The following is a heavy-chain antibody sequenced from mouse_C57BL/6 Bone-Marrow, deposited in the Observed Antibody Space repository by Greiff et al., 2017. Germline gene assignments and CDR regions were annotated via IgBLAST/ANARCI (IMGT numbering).Heavy chain of an antibody. CDR3: ARGAYYYGTQFAY. Sequence: VQVVESGAELARPGASVKLSCKASGYTFTSYGISWVKQRTGQGLEWIGEIYPRSGNTYYNEKFKGKATLTADKSSSTAYMELRSLTSEDSAVYFCARGAYYYGTQFAYWGQGTLVTVSA. CDR1: GYTFTSYG. V-gene: IGHV1-81*01. D-gene: IGHD1-1*01. CDR2: IYPRSGNT. J-gene: IGHJ3*01.